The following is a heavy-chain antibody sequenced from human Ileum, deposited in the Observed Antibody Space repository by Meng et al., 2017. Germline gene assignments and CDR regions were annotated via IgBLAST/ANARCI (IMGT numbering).Heavy chain of an antibody. V-gene: IGHV4-61*01. CDR1: VHCVNFGLYF. D-gene: IGHD1-14*01. CDR2: CYYTGLI. J-gene: IGHJ4*02. Sequence: QVEMHGSGPCMVTLAGTVSLLCNVSVHCVNFGLYFCNRIRQSPGKSLQWIGHCYYTGLINDTPSLRGLVAISLDASKNPFSLKLNSVSAADSAVYLCARTYNTPFSDSWGQGTLVTVSS. CDR3: ARTYNTPFSDS.